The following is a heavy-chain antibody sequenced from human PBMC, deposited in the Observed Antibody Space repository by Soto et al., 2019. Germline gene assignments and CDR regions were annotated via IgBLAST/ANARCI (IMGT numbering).Heavy chain of an antibody. V-gene: IGHV3-33*01. CDR3: ARDYEVYAAFDI. CDR2: IWYDGSNK. D-gene: IGHD5-12*01. J-gene: IGHJ3*02. Sequence: QVQLVESGGGVVQPGRSLRLSCAASGFTFSSYGMHWVRQAPGKGLEWVAVIWYDGSNKYYADSVKGRFTISRDNSKNTRYMQMNSLRAEDTAVYYCARDYEVYAAFDIWGQGTMVTVSS. CDR1: GFTFSSYG.